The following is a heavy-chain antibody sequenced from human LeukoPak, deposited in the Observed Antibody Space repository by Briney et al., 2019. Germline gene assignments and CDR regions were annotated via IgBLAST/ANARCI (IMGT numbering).Heavy chain of an antibody. V-gene: IGHV3-7*01. J-gene: IGHJ3*02. D-gene: IGHD1-26*01. CDR1: GFTFSSYW. Sequence: GGSLRLSCAASGFTFSSYWMSWVRQAPGKGLEWVANIKQDGSEKYYVDSVKGRFTISRDNAKNSLYLQMNSLRAEDTAVYYCARKQGWELLSAFDIWGQGTMVTVSS. CDR2: IKQDGSEK. CDR3: ARKQGWELLSAFDI.